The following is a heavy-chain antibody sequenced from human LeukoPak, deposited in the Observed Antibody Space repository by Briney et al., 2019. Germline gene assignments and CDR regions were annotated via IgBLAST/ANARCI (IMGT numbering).Heavy chain of an antibody. J-gene: IGHJ3*02. Sequence: GSLRLSCEASVFPFSSYAISWVRQAPGKGLEWVSALTSGGSTFYADSVRGRFTISRDNSKNTLSLQMNSLRAEDTAVYYCARESIVGLTPFLHIWGQGTMVTVSS. D-gene: IGHD1-26*01. CDR3: ARESIVGLTPFLHI. CDR1: VFPFSSYA. CDR2: LTSGGST. V-gene: IGHV3-23*01.